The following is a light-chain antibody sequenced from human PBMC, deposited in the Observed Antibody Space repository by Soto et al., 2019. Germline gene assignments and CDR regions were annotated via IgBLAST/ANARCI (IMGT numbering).Light chain of an antibody. CDR1: QSVGGN. CDR2: GAS. V-gene: IGKV3-15*01. Sequence: EMVMTQSPATLSVSPGERATLSCRASQSVGGNLAWYQQKPGQGPRLLIYGASTRAAGIPARFSGSGSGPGFILPISSLQPEDFAVYSCQQYNKWTFTFGTGTKVD. J-gene: IGKJ3*01. CDR3: QQYNKWTFT.